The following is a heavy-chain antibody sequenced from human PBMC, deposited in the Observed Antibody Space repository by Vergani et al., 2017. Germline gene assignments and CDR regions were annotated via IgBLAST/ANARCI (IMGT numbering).Heavy chain of an antibody. Sequence: QVLLVQSGAEVKKPGASVRVSCKTSGYTFTNYYIHWVRQAPGQGLELMGIINPSGCSTTYAQQFQGRLTMTRDTSTSTVYMDLSNLRSEDTAVYYCARPHGDILPPDPRRLDYWGQGTLVTVSS. CDR2: INPSGCST. CDR3: ARPHGDILPPDPRRLDY. J-gene: IGHJ4*02. CDR1: GYTFTNYY. V-gene: IGHV1-46*03.